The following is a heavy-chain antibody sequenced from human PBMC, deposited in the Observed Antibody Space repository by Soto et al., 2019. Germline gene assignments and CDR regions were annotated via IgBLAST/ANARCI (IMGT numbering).Heavy chain of an antibody. CDR1: GFTFSGYW. D-gene: IGHD6-6*01. J-gene: IGHJ6*02. Sequence: PGGSLRLSCAASGFTFSGYWMHWVRQAPGKGLEWVSYISSSSSTIYYADSVKGRFTISRDNAKNSLYLQMNSLRDEDTAVYYCARPEYSSSSYGMDVWGQGTTVTVSS. CDR3: ARPEYSSSSYGMDV. V-gene: IGHV3-48*02. CDR2: ISSSSSTI.